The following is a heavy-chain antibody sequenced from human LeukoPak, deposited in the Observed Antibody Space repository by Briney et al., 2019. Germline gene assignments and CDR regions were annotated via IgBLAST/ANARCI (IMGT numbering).Heavy chain of an antibody. CDR3: ARDQTSKGDAFDI. V-gene: IGHV4-59*01. CDR1: GGSIGSDY. CDR2: ISDSGTT. J-gene: IGHJ3*02. Sequence: SETLSLTCTVSGGSIGSDYWSWIRQPPGKGLEWIAYISDSGTTNYNPSLKSRVTISVDTSKNHFSLKLSSVTAADTAVYYCARDQTSKGDAFDIWGQGTMVTVSS.